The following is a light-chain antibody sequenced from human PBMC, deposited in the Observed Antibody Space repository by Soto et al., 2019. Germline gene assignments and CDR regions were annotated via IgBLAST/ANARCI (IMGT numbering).Light chain of an antibody. CDR3: CLSPGSLPWL. CDR1: GSDVGDSSH. J-gene: IGLJ3*02. Sequence: QSVLTQPRSVSGSPGQSVTISCTATGSDVGDSSHVSWYQLHPGKAPKLMVYEVNNRPSGVPDRFSGSKSGSTASLTISGLQAEDEAEYYCCLSPGSLPWLFGGATKVT. V-gene: IGLV2-11*01. CDR2: EVN.